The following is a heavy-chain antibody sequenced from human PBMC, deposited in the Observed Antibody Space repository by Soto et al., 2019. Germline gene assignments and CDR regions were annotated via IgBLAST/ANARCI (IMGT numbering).Heavy chain of an antibody. Sequence: EVQLLESGGGLVQPGGSLRLSCAAAGFTFSIYAMSWVRQAPGKGLEWVSAISGSGGSTYYADSVKGRFTISGDNSKNPLYLQMNSLRADDTAVYYCAKATRGGAATLIRDYWGQGTLVTVSS. D-gene: IGHD6-13*01. CDR2: ISGSGGST. J-gene: IGHJ4*02. V-gene: IGHV3-23*01. CDR1: GFTFSIYA. CDR3: AKATRGGAATLIRDY.